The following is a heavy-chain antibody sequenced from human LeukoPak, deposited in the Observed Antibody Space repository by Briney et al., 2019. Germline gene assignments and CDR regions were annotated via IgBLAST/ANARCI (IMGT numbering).Heavy chain of an antibody. D-gene: IGHD5-24*01. CDR1: GFTFDDYA. J-gene: IGHJ6*02. CDR2: ISWNSGSI. CDR3: ARDGMALYGMDV. Sequence: PGRSLRLSCAASGFTFDDYAMHWVRQAPGKGLEWVSGISWNSGSIGYADSVKGRFTISRDNAKNSLYLQMNSLRDEDTAVYYCARDGMALYGMDVWGQGTTVTVSS. V-gene: IGHV3-9*01.